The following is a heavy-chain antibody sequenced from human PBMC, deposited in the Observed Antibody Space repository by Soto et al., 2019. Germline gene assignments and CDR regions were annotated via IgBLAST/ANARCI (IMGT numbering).Heavy chain of an antibody. CDR2: ISSNGVGT. J-gene: IGHJ6*03. D-gene: IGHD6-6*01. CDR3: ARRARPDFYYMDV. Sequence: EVQLADSGGGLVQPGGSLRLSCAASGFTLSGYAMDWVRQAPGKGLEYVSGISSNGVGTYYAKSVQGRFTISRDNSKNTVYLQMGSLRPEDMAVYYCARRARPDFYYMDVWGKGTTVTVSS. V-gene: IGHV3-64*01. CDR1: GFTLSGYA.